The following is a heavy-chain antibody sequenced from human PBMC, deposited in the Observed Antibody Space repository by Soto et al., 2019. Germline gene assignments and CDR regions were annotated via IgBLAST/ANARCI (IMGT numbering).Heavy chain of an antibody. V-gene: IGHV3-7*01. CDR3: ARDYFWSGYYGGLYYFDY. D-gene: IGHD3-3*01. CDR1: GFTFSSYW. Sequence: PGGSLRLSCAASGFTFSSYWMSWVRQAPGKELEWVANIKQDGSEKYYVDSVKGRFTISRDNAKNSLYLQMNSLRAEDTAVYYCARDYFWSGYYGGLYYFDYWGQGTLVTVS. J-gene: IGHJ4*02. CDR2: IKQDGSEK.